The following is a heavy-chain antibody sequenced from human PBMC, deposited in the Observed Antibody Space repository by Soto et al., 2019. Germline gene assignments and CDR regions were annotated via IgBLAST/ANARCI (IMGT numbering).Heavy chain of an antibody. CDR2: IYPDDSDT. J-gene: IGHJ4*02. CDR3: ASSVLVTSTLNYFDL. Sequence: GESLKISCQASGYSFSNFWIAWVRQMPGEGLEWLGIIYPDDSDTRYSPSFLGQVTISADKSIKTTYLQWSSLKASDTAIYFCASSVLVTSTLNYFDLWGQGTLVTVSS. D-gene: IGHD2-8*02. CDR1: GYSFSNFW. V-gene: IGHV5-51*01.